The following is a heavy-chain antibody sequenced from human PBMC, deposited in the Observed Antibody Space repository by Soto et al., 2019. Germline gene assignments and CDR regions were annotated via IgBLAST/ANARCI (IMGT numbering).Heavy chain of an antibody. J-gene: IGHJ6*02. CDR1: GFTLRSYG. D-gene: IGHD2-21*02. CDR3: AKDGTADYHYAMDV. V-gene: IGHV3-30*18. Sequence: GGSLRLSCVASGFTLRSYGMHWVRQAPGKGLEWVAVISYEGGNKNYADSVEGRFTISRDTSKNTLYLQMNSLRAEDTAVYYCAKDGTADYHYAMDVWGQGTTVTVSS. CDR2: ISYEGGNK.